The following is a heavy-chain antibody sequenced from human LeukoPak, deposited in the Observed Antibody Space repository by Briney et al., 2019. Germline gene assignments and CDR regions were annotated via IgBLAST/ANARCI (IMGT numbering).Heavy chain of an antibody. J-gene: IGHJ5*02. CDR3: AKGLTIFGLPEGNWFDP. Sequence: GRSLRLSCAASGFTFSSYGMHWVRQAPGKGLEWVAVISYDGSNKYYADPVKGRFTISRDNSKNTLYLQMNSLRAGDTAVYYCAKGLTIFGLPEGNWFDPWGQGTLVTVSS. D-gene: IGHD3-3*01. CDR1: GFTFSSYG. CDR2: ISYDGSNK. V-gene: IGHV3-30*18.